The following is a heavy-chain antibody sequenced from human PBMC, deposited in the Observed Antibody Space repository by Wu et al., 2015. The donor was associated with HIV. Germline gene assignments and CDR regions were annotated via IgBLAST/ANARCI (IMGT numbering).Heavy chain of an antibody. CDR3: AINLGGIVALAAAVGY. V-gene: IGHV1-8*01. CDR1: GYTFTSYD. CDR2: MNPNSGNT. Sequence: VQLVQSGAEVKKPGASVKVSCKASGYTFTSYDINWVRQATGQGLEWMGWMNPNSGNTGYAQKFQGRVTMTRYTSISTAYMELSSLRSEDTAVYYCAINLGGIVALAAAVGYWGQGTLVTVSS. D-gene: IGHD1-26*01. J-gene: IGHJ4*02.